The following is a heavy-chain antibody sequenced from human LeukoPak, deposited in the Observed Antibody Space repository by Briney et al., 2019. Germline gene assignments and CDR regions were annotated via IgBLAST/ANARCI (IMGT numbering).Heavy chain of an antibody. CDR2: ISGDAHST. CDR3: VKDAPLPFDF. CDR1: GFTFRDFA. V-gene: IGHV3-23*01. Sequence: PGGSLRLSCAASGFTFRDFAMSWVRQAPGKGLEWVSAISGDAHSTYYADSLEGRFTISRDNSKNTLYLQMNSLRAADTATYFCVKDAPLPFDFWGQGALVIVSS. J-gene: IGHJ4*02.